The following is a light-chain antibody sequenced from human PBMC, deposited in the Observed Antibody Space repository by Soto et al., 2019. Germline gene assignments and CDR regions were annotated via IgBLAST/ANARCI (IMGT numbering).Light chain of an antibody. CDR2: AAS. V-gene: IGKV1-6*01. CDR3: LQDYNYPRT. J-gene: IGKJ1*01. Sequence: ALQMTQSPSSLSASVGDRVTITCRASQGIGTDLGWFQQKPGRAPKLLIYAASTLEGGVPSRFSGSGSGTDFTLTISSLQPEDFATYYCLQDYNYPRTFGQGTKV. CDR1: QGIGTD.